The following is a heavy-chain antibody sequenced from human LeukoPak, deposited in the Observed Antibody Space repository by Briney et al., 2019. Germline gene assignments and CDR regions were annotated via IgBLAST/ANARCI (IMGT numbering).Heavy chain of an antibody. D-gene: IGHD3-3*01. J-gene: IGHJ6*03. CDR1: GFTFSDYY. V-gene: IGHV3-11*01. Sequence: GGSLRLSCAASGFTFSDYYMSWIRQAPGKGLEWVSYISSSGSTIYYADSVKGRFTISRDNAKNSLYLQMNSLRAEDTAVYYCARERRYDFWSGFELGRYYYYMDVWGKGTTATVSS. CDR3: ARERRYDFWSGFELGRYYYYMDV. CDR2: ISSSGSTI.